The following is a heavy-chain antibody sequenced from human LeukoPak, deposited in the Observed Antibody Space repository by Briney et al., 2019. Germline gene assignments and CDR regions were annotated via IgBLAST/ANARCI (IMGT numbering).Heavy chain of an antibody. CDR2: IYTSGKT. Sequence: SETLSLTCTVSGGSINSYYWNWIRQPAGKGLEWIGRIYTSGKTNYNPSLKSRLTMLVDTSKSQFSLKLNSVTAADTAVYYCARDVGSSGWFDFWGQGTLVTVSS. V-gene: IGHV4-4*07. CDR1: GGSINSYY. J-gene: IGHJ5*01. D-gene: IGHD6-19*01. CDR3: ARDVGSSGWFDF.